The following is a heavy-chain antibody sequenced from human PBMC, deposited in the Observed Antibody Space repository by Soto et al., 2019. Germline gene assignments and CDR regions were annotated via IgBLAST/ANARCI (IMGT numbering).Heavy chain of an antibody. D-gene: IGHD3-16*01. CDR3: ARQAKIGDRSQFYFDS. Sequence: GGSLRLSCAASGFTFSAYAMSWVRQAPGKGLEWVSAISTSGGSTYYAGSVKGRFTISRDNSKNTLYLQMDSLRPDDTAVYYCARQAKIGDRSQFYFDSWGQGTLVTVSS. V-gene: IGHV3-23*01. CDR2: ISTSGGST. CDR1: GFTFSAYA. J-gene: IGHJ4*02.